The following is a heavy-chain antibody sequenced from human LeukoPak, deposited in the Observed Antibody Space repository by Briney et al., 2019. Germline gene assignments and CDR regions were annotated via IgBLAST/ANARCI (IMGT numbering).Heavy chain of an antibody. V-gene: IGHV1-18*01. D-gene: IGHD3-10*01. CDR2: ISAYNGNT. Sequence: ASVKVSCKASGGTFSSYAISWVRQAPGQGLEWMGWISAYNGNTNYAQKLQGRVTMTTDTSTSTAYMELRSLRSDDTAVYYCARVSVGFGELYDYWGQGTLVTVSS. CDR3: ARVSVGFGELYDY. J-gene: IGHJ4*02. CDR1: GGTFSSYA.